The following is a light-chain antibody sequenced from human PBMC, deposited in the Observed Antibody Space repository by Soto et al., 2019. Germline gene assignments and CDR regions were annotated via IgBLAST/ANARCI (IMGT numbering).Light chain of an antibody. CDR1: QSVDND. V-gene: IGKV3D-15*01. J-gene: IGKJ4*02. CDR3: QQYNNWPLT. Sequence: EIAMTQSPATLSVSPGARATLSCRASQSVDNDLAWYKQKPGQPPRLLIYDASTRATGIPARFSGSQSGTEFTLTISSLLSEDFAVYSCQQYNNWPLTFGGGTKVEIK. CDR2: DAS.